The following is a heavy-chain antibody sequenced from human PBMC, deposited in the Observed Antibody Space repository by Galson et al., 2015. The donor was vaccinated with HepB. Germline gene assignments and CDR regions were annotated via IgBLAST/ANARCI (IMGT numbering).Heavy chain of an antibody. V-gene: IGHV3-23*01. CDR1: GFTFSSYG. Sequence: SLRLSCAASGFTFSSYGMHWVRQAPGKGLEWVSSVSGNGDSTYYADSVKGRFTISRDNSKNTLYLQMNSLRAEDTAVYYCAKDGAMIRGTPFYYFDYWGQGNLVTVS. CDR2: VSGNGDST. J-gene: IGHJ4*02. CDR3: AKDGAMIRGTPFYYFDY. D-gene: IGHD3-10*01.